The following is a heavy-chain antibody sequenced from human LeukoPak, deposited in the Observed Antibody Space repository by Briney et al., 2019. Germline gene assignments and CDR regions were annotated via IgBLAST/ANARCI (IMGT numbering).Heavy chain of an antibody. CDR2: IYPGDSDT. Sequence: GESLKISCKGSGYSFTSYWIGWVRQMPGKGLEWMGVIYPGDSDTRYSPSFQGRVTISADKSISTAYLQWSSLKASDTAMYYCARVPRCSSTSCYPDYWGQGTLVTVSS. CDR1: GYSFTSYW. V-gene: IGHV5-51*01. J-gene: IGHJ4*02. D-gene: IGHD2-2*01. CDR3: ARVPRCSSTSCYPDY.